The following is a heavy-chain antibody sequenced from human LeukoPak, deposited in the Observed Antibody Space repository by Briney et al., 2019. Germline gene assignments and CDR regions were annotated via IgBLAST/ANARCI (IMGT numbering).Heavy chain of an antibody. Sequence: GGSLRLSCAASGFTFSSYEMNWVRQAPGKGLEWVSYISSSGSTIYYADSVKGRFNISRDNAKNSLYLQMNSLRAEDTAVYYCARSVMDIVVVEAFDIWGQGTMVTVSS. J-gene: IGHJ3*02. CDR2: ISSSGSTI. V-gene: IGHV3-48*03. D-gene: IGHD2-15*01. CDR1: GFTFSSYE. CDR3: ARSVMDIVVVEAFDI.